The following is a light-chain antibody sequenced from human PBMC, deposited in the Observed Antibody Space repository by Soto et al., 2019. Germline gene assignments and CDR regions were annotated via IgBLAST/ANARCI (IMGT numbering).Light chain of an antibody. CDR3: SSYTSSTVV. J-gene: IGLJ2*01. CDR1: SSDVGGYNY. Sequence: QSALTQPASVSGSPGQSITISCTGTSSDVGGYNYVSWYQQHPGKAPKLMIYEVSNQPSGVSNRFSGSKSGNTASLTISGLQAEDEADYYCSSYTSSTVVFGGGTKLTVL. CDR2: EVS. V-gene: IGLV2-14*01.